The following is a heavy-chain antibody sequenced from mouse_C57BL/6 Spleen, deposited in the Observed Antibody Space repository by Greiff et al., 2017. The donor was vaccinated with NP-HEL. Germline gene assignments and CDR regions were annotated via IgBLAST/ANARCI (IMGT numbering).Heavy chain of an antibody. D-gene: IGHD2-4*01. J-gene: IGHJ2*01. CDR1: GFTFSDYY. CDR2: INYDGSST. V-gene: IGHV5-16*01. CDR3: AREDYDYDALDY. Sequence: EVMLVESEGGLVQPGSSMKLSCTASGFTFSDYYMAWVRQVPEKGLEWVANINYDGSSTYYLDSLKSRFIISRDNAKNILYLQMSSLKSEDTATYYCAREDYDYDALDYWGQGTTLTVSS.